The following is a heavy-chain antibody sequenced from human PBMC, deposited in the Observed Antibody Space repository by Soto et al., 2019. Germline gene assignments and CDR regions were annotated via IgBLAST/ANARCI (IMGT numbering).Heavy chain of an antibody. J-gene: IGHJ6*03. CDR2: ITWNGVAM. V-gene: IGHV3-9*01. CDR3: ANSSLAFRHLYQYRDV. CDR1: GFIFDDYA. D-gene: IGHD2-21*01. Sequence: EVQLVESGGGLVQPGRSLRLSCAASGFIFDDYAMHWVRQTPGKGLEWVSGITWNGVAMGYADSVKGRFTISRDDVKISLYRPMNRLGPEYTALYYCANSSLAFRHLYQYRDVGGKWTTVTVSS.